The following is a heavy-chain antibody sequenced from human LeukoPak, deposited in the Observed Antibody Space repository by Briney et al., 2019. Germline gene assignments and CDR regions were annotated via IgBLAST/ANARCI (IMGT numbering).Heavy chain of an antibody. Sequence: PGGSLRLSCAASGFTVSNAWMSWFRQAPGKGLEWVGRIKSKTDGGTTDYAAPVKGRFTISRDDSKNTLYLQMNSLRADDTAVYYCAKGGSRTWHFDYWGQGTLVTVSS. CDR1: GFTVSNAW. J-gene: IGHJ4*02. CDR2: IKSKTDGGTT. D-gene: IGHD3-16*01. V-gene: IGHV3-15*01. CDR3: AKGGSRTWHFDY.